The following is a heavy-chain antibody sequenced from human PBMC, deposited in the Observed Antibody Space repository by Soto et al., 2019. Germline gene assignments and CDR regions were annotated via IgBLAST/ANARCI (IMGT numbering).Heavy chain of an antibody. J-gene: IGHJ4*02. V-gene: IGHV3-30*18. Sequence: QVQLVESGGGVVQPGTSLRLSCAASGFTFSTYGMHWVRQAPDKGLEWVASISYDGLRKFYADSVKGRLTVARDNSTNTMDLYLSNLRVEDTAVYYCVKDLHSARDCYHYGGDYWGQGALVTVSS. CDR1: GFTFSTYG. D-gene: IGHD2-21*01. CDR3: VKDLHSARDCYHYGGDY. CDR2: ISYDGLRK.